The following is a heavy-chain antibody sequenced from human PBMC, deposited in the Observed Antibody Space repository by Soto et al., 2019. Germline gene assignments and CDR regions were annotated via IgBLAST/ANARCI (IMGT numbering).Heavy chain of an antibody. Sequence: GGSLRLSCASSGFTFISLSLHLVLQGPDKGLEWVAVVSFDGKVTYYADSVMGRFTVSRDNSKNTIYLQANSLRAEDTAVYYCAREPYGDSQYFDYWGQGNPVTVSS. J-gene: IGHJ4*02. D-gene: IGHD2-21*02. CDR2: VSFDGKVT. CDR1: GFTFISLS. CDR3: AREPYGDSQYFDY. V-gene: IGHV3-30*04.